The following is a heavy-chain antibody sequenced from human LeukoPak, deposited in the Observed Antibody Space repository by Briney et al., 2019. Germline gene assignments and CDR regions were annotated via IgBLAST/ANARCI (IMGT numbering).Heavy chain of an antibody. CDR1: GGSISSGSYY. CDR3: ARVLTYYYDSSPSLGWYFDL. D-gene: IGHD3-22*01. CDR2: IYYSGST. J-gene: IGHJ2*01. V-gene: IGHV4-31*03. Sequence: SQTLSLTCTVSGGSISSGSYYWSWIRQHPGKGLEWIGYIYYSGSTYYNPSLKSRVTISVDTSKNQFSLKLSSVTAADTAVYYCARVLTYYYDSSPSLGWYFDLWGRGTLVTVSS.